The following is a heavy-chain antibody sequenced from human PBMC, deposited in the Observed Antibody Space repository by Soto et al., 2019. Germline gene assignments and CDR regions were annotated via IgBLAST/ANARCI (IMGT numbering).Heavy chain of an antibody. CDR1: GFMFSSAW. J-gene: IGHJ4*02. Sequence: EVQVVESGGDLVKPGGSLRLSCVTSGFMFSSAWMNWVRQAPGKGLEWVGRIISKRDGGARDYAEPVKGRFSISRDDSKNTVFLQMNSLRAEDTAVYYCVEGWNDFWGQGTLVTVSS. D-gene: IGHD1-1*01. CDR2: IISKRDGGAR. V-gene: IGHV3-15*01. CDR3: VEGWNDF.